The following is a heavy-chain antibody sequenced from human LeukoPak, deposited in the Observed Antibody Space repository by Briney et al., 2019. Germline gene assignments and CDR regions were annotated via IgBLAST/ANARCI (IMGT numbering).Heavy chain of an antibody. CDR1: GMSLSVSA. D-gene: IGHD3-10*01. CDR2: IRSRTKGYAT. CDR3: IRHVEFQRPY. J-gene: IGHJ4*02. Sequence: YPGVPLTLSCAASGMSLSVSAMNWLRQAPGKGLEWLAHIRSRTKGYATAYAASVTGRFVISRDDVKNMAFLQMTSLETEDTAVYYCIRHVEFQRPYWAQGVQVTVSS. V-gene: IGHV3-73*01.